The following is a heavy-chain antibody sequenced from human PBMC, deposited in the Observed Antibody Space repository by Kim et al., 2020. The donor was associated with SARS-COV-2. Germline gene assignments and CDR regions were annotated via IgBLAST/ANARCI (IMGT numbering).Heavy chain of an antibody. CDR2: T. CDR3: AKTFGSQDFDY. V-gene: IGHV5-10-1*01. J-gene: IGHJ4*02. Sequence: TNYSPSFQGHVTISADKSISTAYLQWSSLKASDTAMYYCAKTFGSQDFDYWGQGTLVTVSS. D-gene: IGHD3-10*01.